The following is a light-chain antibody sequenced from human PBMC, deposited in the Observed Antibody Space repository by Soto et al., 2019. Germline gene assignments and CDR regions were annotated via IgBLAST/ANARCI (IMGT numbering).Light chain of an antibody. J-gene: IGLJ2*01. V-gene: IGLV1-44*01. CDR1: SSNIGTNT. CDR3: AAWDDSLSGSV. Sequence: QSVLTQPPSASGTPGQRVTISCSGSSSNIGTNTVNWYQQLPGTAPKLLIYTDNQRPSGVPDRFSGSKSGTSASLTISGLQSEDDADYYCAAWDDSLSGSVFGGGTKVTVL. CDR2: TDN.